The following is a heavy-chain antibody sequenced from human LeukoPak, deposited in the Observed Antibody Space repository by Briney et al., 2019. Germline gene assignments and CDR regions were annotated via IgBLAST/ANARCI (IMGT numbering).Heavy chain of an antibody. CDR1: GFDFSTYS. CDR3: ARDSGFSGTQRGEY. CDR2: ISSRSATI. V-gene: IGHV3-48*01. Sequence: GGSLRLSCAASGFDFSTYSMNWVRQAPGKGLEWVSYISSRSATIYYADSVKGRFTISRDNSKNTLYLQMNSLRAEDTAVYYCARDSGFSGTQRGEYWGQGTLVTVSS. J-gene: IGHJ4*02. D-gene: IGHD3-10*01.